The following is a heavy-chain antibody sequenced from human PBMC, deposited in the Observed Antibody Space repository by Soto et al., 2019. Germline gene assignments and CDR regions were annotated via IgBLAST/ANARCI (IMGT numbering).Heavy chain of an antibody. CDR1: GFTFSNVW. J-gene: IGHJ4*02. CDR2: IKSKTDGGTT. Sequence: EVQLVESGGGLVKPGGSLRLSCAASGFTFSNVWMNWVRQAPGKGLEWVGRIKSKTDGGTTDYAAPVKGRFTISTDHSKNTLYLQMNSLKTEDTAVYYCTPLALKYSSGWYEFSDWGQGTLVTVSS. CDR3: TPLALKYSSGWYEFSD. D-gene: IGHD6-19*01. V-gene: IGHV3-15*07.